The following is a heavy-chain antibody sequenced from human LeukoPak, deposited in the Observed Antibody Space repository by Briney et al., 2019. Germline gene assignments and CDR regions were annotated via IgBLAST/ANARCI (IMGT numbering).Heavy chain of an antibody. CDR1: GFTFSDYY. V-gene: IGHV3-11*06. CDR3: ARGRWEYYFDY. Sequence: GGSLRLSCAASGFTFSDYYMSWIRQAPGKGLEWVSYISSSSSYTNYADSVKGRFTISRDNSKNTLYLQMNSLRAEDTAVYYCARGRWEYYFDYWGQGTLVTVSS. J-gene: IGHJ4*02. D-gene: IGHD1-26*01. CDR2: ISSSSSYT.